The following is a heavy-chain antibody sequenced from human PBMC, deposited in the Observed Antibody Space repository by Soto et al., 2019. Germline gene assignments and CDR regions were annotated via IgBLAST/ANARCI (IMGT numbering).Heavy chain of an antibody. D-gene: IGHD2-21*01. J-gene: IGHJ3*02. Sequence: XTQSLLCTVSGGSLSNYKRNWVRQSAGKGLEWIGRIYSNGKAYYNPSLKSRVNMSLETLNNKVSLRLSSVNAADTAKYYCARERTYQMSGDDTLDIWGLGTMVTLSS. CDR3: ARERTYQMSGDDTLDI. CDR2: IYSNGKA. CDR1: GGSLSNYK. V-gene: IGHV4-4*07.